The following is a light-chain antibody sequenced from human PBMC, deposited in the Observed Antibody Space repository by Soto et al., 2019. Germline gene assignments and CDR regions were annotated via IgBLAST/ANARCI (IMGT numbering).Light chain of an antibody. Sequence: ERVMTQSPATLSVSPGERAALSCRASQSISINLAWYQQKPGQAPRLLIYGASTRATGIPARFSGSGSGTEFTLTISSLQSEDSAFYYCQEYYNWRRSTFGGGTKVDNK. V-gene: IGKV3-15*01. J-gene: IGKJ4*01. CDR1: QSISIN. CDR2: GAS. CDR3: QEYYNWRRST.